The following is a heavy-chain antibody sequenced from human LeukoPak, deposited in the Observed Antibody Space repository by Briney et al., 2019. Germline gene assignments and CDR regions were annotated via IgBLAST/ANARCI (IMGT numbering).Heavy chain of an antibody. V-gene: IGHV1-18*01. CDR2: ISAYNGNT. CDR1: GYTFTSYG. CDR3: ARDGRRDGYNYYYYGMDV. J-gene: IGHJ6*02. D-gene: IGHD5-24*01. Sequence: GASVKVSCKASGYTFTSYGISWVRQAPGQGLEWMGWISAYNGNTNYAQKFQGGVTMTTDTSTSTAYMELRSLKSDDTAVYYCARDGRRDGYNYYYYGMDVWGQGTTVTVSS.